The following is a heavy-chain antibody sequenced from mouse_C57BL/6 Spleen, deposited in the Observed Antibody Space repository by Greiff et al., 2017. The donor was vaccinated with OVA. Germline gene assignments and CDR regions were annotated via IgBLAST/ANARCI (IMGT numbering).Heavy chain of an antibody. V-gene: IGHV1-69*01. J-gene: IGHJ2*01. D-gene: IGHD1-1*01. Sequence: QVQLQQSGAELVMPGASVKLSCKASGYTFTSYWMHWVKQRPGQGLEWIGEIDPSDSYTNYNQKFKGKSTLTVDKSSSPAYMQLSSLTSEDSAVYYCARGGITTVVEGYWGQGTTLTVSS. CDR2: IDPSDSYT. CDR3: ARGGITTVVEGY. CDR1: GYTFTSYW.